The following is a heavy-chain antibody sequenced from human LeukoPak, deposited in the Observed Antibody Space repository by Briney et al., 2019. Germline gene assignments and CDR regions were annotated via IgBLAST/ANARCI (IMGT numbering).Heavy chain of an antibody. CDR2: ISGSGGST. D-gene: IGHD2-15*01. CDR3: ARASYCSGGICYYYY. V-gene: IGHV3-23*01. Sequence: PGGSLRLSCAASGFTFSSYAMSWVRQAPGKGLEWVSAISGSGGSTYYADSVKGRFTISRDNSKNTLYLQVNSLRAEDTAVYYCARASYCSGGICYYYYWGQGTLVTVSS. J-gene: IGHJ4*02. CDR1: GFTFSSYA.